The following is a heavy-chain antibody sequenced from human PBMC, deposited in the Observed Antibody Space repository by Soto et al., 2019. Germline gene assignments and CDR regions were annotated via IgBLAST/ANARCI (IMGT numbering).Heavy chain of an antibody. CDR1: GGSISSGGYS. CDR3: ARMPGP. D-gene: IGHD2-2*01. CDR2: IYHSGST. J-gene: IGHJ5*02. V-gene: IGHV4-30-2*01. Sequence: QLQLQESGSGLVKPSQTLSLTCAVSGGSISSGGYSWSWIRQPPGKGLEWIGYIYHSGSTYYHPSLKSRGTVAVYRCKNQLPLLPLSCTAADTAVYYCARMPGPWGQGTLVTVSS.